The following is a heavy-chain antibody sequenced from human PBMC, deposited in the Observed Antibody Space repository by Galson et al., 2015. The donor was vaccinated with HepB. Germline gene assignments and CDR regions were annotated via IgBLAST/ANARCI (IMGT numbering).Heavy chain of an antibody. D-gene: IGHD2-2*01. Sequence: SLRLSCAASGFTFSSYSMNWVRQAPGKGLEWVSSISSSSSYIYYADSVKGRFTISRDNAKNSLYLQMNSLRAEDTAVYYCAIGYCSSTSCYLGWFDPWGQGTLVTVSS. J-gene: IGHJ5*02. CDR3: AIGYCSSTSCYLGWFDP. V-gene: IGHV3-21*01. CDR2: ISSSSSYI. CDR1: GFTFSSYS.